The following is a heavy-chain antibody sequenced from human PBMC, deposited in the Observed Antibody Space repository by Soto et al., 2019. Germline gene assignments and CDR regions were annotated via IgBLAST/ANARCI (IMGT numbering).Heavy chain of an antibody. V-gene: IGHV4-31*03. CDR2: IYYSGST. CDR3: ARGISYYDSSGYSEPYNWFDP. Sequence: PSETLSLTCTVSGGSISSGGYYWSWIRQHPGKGLEWIGYIYYSGSTYYNPSLKSRVTISVDTSKNQFSLKLSSVTAADTAVYYCARGISYYDSSGYSEPYNWFDPWGQGTLVTVSS. CDR1: GGSISSGGYY. J-gene: IGHJ5*02. D-gene: IGHD3-22*01.